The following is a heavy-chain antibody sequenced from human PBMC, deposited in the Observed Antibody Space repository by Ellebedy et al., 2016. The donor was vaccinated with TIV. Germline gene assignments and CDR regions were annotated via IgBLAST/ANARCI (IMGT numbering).Heavy chain of an antibody. Sequence: GESLKISCAASGFSFGTYGMHWVRQAPGKGLVWVSRVNSDGSSTTYADSVKGRFTISRDNAKHTLYLQMNSLRGEDTAVYYCVSSSPVIDYWGQGTLVTVSS. CDR1: GFSFGTYG. CDR2: VNSDGSST. D-gene: IGHD6-13*01. CDR3: VSSSPVIDY. J-gene: IGHJ4*02. V-gene: IGHV3-74*01.